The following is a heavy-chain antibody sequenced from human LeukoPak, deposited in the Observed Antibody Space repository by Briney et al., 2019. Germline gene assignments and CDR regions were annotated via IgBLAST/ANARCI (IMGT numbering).Heavy chain of an antibody. D-gene: IGHD3-10*01. V-gene: IGHV1-69*13. CDR1: GGTFSSYA. J-gene: IGHJ4*02. CDR3: ARVSYSITMVRGVINHPGGNYYFDY. Sequence: SVKVSCKASGGTFSSYAISWVRQAPGQGLEWMGGIIPIFGTANYAQKFQGRVTITADESTSTAYMELSSLGSEDTAVYYCARVSYSITMVRGVINHPGGNYYFDYWGQGTLVTVSS. CDR2: IIPIFGTA.